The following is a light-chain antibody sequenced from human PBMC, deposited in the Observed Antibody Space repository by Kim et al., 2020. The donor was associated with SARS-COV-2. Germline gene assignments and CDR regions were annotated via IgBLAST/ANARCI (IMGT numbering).Light chain of an antibody. Sequence: QSALTQPASVSGSPGQSITISCTGTSSDVGNYNIVSWYQQHPGQAPKLMIFEVSKRPSGVSNRFSGSKSGNTASLTISGLQAEDEADYYCCSYAGNSTLVFGGGTKVTVL. CDR1: SSDVGNYNI. V-gene: IGLV2-23*02. CDR3: CSYAGNSTLV. J-gene: IGLJ2*01. CDR2: EVS.